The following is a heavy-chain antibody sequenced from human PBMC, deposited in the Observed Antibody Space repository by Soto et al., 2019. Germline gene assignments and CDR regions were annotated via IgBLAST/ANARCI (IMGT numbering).Heavy chain of an antibody. CDR2: ISSSSSYI. CDR1: GFTFSSYS. CDR3: ARGESIAARPGPDY. V-gene: IGHV3-21*01. J-gene: IGHJ4*02. Sequence: PGGSLRLSCAASGFTFSSYSMNWVRQAPGKGLEWVSSISSSSSYIYYADSVKGRFTISRDNAKNSLYLQMNSLRAEDTAVYYCARGESIAARPGPDYWGQGTQVTVSS. D-gene: IGHD6-6*01.